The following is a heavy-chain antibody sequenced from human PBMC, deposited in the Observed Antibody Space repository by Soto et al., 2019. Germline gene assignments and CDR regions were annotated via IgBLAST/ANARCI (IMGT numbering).Heavy chain of an antibody. D-gene: IGHD3-10*01. CDR1: GGSFSGYY. CDR2: INHSGST. CDR3: AGGGGSGSRYYYYYYMDV. Sequence: SETLSLTCAVYGGSFSGYYWSWIRQPPGKGLEWIGEINHSGSTNYNPSLKSRVTISVDTSKNQFSLKLSSVTAADTAVYYCAGGGGSGSRYYYYYYMDVWGKGTTVTVSS. J-gene: IGHJ6*03. V-gene: IGHV4-34*01.